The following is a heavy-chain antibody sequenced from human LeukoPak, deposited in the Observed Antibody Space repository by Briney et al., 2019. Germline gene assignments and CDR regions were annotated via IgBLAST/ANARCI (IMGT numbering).Heavy chain of an antibody. J-gene: IGHJ4*02. D-gene: IGHD3-22*01. Sequence: GNHQYYIYSVKGRFTVSRDNSKTTLYLQMDSLRAEDTAVYYCARDADTSSRYSRFDYWGQGTLVTVSS. V-gene: IGHV3-33*01. CDR2: GNHQ. CDR3: ARDADTSSRYSRFDY.